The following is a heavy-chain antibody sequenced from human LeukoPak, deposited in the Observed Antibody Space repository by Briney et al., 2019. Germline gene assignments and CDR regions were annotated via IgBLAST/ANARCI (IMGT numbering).Heavy chain of an antibody. CDR3: ARDYGDYGLNYYYGMDV. CDR1: GFTFSSYG. V-gene: IGHV3-30*03. J-gene: IGHJ6*02. CDR2: ISYDGSNK. Sequence: GGSLRLSCAASGFTFSSYGMHWVRQAPGKGLEWVAVISYDGSNKYYADSVKGRFTISRDNSKNTLYLQMNSLRAEDTAVYYCARDYGDYGLNYYYGMDVWGQGTTVTVSS. D-gene: IGHD4-17*01.